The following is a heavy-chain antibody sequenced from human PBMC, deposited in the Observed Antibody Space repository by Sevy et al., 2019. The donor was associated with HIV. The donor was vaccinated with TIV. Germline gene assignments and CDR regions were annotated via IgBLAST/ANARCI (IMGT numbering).Heavy chain of an antibody. CDR3: AKDPYCSSTSCYRYYYGMDV. CDR2: ISGSGGST. CDR1: GFTFSSYA. Sequence: GGSLRLSCVASGFTFSSYAMSWVRQAPGKGLEWVSAISGSGGSTYYADSVKGRFTISRDNSKNTQYLQMNSVRAEDTAVYYCAKDPYCSSTSCYRYYYGMDVWGQGTTVTVSS. D-gene: IGHD2-2*02. V-gene: IGHV3-23*01. J-gene: IGHJ6*02.